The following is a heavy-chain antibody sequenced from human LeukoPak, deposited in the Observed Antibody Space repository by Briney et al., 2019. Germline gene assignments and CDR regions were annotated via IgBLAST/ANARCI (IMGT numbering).Heavy chain of an antibody. D-gene: IGHD3-22*01. V-gene: IGHV3-74*01. CDR1: GFTFSTYW. J-gene: IGHJ4*02. Sequence: PGGSLRLSCVASGFTFSTYWVHWVRQLPGKGLVWVSAINPDGSGTWYADSVKGRFTISRDNAKNTLYLQMNSLRAEDTAVYYCARPTVWYYYDSSGYYDYWGQGTLVTVSS. CDR2: INPDGSGT. CDR3: ARPTVWYYYDSSGYYDY.